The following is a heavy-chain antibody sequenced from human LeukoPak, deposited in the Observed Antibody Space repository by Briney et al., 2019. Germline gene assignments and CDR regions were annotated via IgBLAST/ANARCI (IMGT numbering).Heavy chain of an antibody. D-gene: IGHD5-12*01. CDR1: GGSISSYF. CDR2: IYRSANT. J-gene: IGHJ5*02. Sequence: SETLSLTCTVSGGSISSYFWSWMRQPAGEGLEWIGRIYRSANTHYNPSLKSRVSMSVDTSKNQFSLKLSSVTAADTAVYFCARGDSGYDFGLWGQGTLVTVSS. CDR3: ARGDSGYDFGL. V-gene: IGHV4-4*07.